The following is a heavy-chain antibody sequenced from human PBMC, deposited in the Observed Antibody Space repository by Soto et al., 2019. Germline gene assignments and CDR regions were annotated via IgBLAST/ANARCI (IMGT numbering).Heavy chain of an antibody. D-gene: IGHD3-3*01. CDR2: IYYSGST. Sequence: LEWIGSIYYSGSTYYNPSLKSRVTISVDTSKNQFSLKLSSVTAADTAVYYCARQGGRNYDFWSGYYGGAYYGMDVWGQGTTVTVSS. V-gene: IGHV4-39*01. CDR3: ARQGGRNYDFWSGYYGGAYYGMDV. J-gene: IGHJ6*02.